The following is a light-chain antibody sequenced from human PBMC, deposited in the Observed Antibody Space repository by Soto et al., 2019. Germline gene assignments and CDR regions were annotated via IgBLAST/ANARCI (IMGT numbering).Light chain of an antibody. Sequence: QSALTQPASVSGSPGQSSTIACAGTSSKVGSYKLVSWYQQHPGKAPKLMIFEVNKRPSGVSNRFSGSKSGNTASLTISGLKVEDEADYYCCSSGGSPTYVFGTGTKVTVL. V-gene: IGLV2-23*02. CDR1: SSKVGSYKL. CDR3: CSSGGSPTYV. CDR2: EVN. J-gene: IGLJ1*01.